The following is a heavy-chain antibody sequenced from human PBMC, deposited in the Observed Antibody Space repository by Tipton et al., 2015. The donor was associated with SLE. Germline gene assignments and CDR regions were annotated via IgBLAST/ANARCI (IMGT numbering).Heavy chain of an antibody. D-gene: IGHD7-27*01. V-gene: IGHV4-4*08. CDR1: GGSISNYS. CDR3: ARDTLGGLDY. CDR2: IYHSGNT. Sequence: TLSLTCTVSGGSISNYSWSWIRQPPGKGLEWIGSIYHSGNTYSNPSLKSRVTISVDTSKNQFSVKMSSVTAADTAEYYCARDTLGGLDYWGQGTLVTVSS. J-gene: IGHJ4*02.